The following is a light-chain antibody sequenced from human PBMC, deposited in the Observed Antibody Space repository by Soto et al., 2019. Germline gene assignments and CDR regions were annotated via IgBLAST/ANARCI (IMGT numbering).Light chain of an antibody. Sequence: IQMTQSPSSLSAFVGDRVTITCRASQSISNYLNWYQQKPGKAPKFLIYAASSLQSGVPSRFSGSGSGTDFTLTISSLQPEDFATYYCQQSYSTPLTFGGGTKVEI. J-gene: IGKJ4*01. CDR3: QQSYSTPLT. V-gene: IGKV1-39*01. CDR1: QSISNY. CDR2: AAS.